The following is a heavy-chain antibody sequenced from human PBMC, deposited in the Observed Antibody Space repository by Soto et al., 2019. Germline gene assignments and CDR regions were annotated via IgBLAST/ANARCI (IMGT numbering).Heavy chain of an antibody. J-gene: IGHJ5*02. Sequence: LRLSCAASGFTFSSYGMHWVRQAPGKGLEWVAVISYDGSNKYYADSVKGRFTISRDNSKNTLYLQMNSLRAEDTAVYYCAKDSRRGYRYGFNWFDPWGQGTLVTV. CDR3: AKDSRRGYRYGFNWFDP. D-gene: IGHD5-18*01. CDR2: ISYDGSNK. CDR1: GFTFSSYG. V-gene: IGHV3-30*18.